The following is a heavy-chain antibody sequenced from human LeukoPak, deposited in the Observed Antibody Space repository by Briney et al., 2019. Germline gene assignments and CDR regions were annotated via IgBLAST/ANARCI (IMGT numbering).Heavy chain of an antibody. Sequence: GASVKVSCKVVGYTLTELSTHWVRQAPGKGLEWMGGFDAEDGKTIYAQKFQGRVTMTEDTSTDTAYMELSSLRSEDTALYYCASSSHKPPSRLAYYFDYWGQGTRVTVSS. V-gene: IGHV1-24*01. CDR2: FDAEDGKT. CDR3: ASSSHKPPSRLAYYFDY. CDR1: GYTLTELS. J-gene: IGHJ4*02. D-gene: IGHD2/OR15-2a*01.